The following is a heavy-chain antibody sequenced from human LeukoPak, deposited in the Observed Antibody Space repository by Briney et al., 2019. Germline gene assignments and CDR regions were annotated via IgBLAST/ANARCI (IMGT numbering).Heavy chain of an antibody. CDR3: ARATTRGYYFDY. V-gene: IGHV4-59*01. D-gene: IGHD4-17*01. J-gene: IGHJ4*02. Sequence: SETLSLTCTVSGGSISSYYWSWIRQPPGKGLEWIGYIYYSGSTNYNPSLKSRVTISVGTSKNQFSLKLSSVTAADTAVYYCARATTRGYYFDYWGQGTLVTVSS. CDR2: IYYSGST. CDR1: GGSISSYY.